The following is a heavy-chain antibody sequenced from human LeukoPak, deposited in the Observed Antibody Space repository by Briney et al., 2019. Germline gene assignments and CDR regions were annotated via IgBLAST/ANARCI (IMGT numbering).Heavy chain of an antibody. CDR1: GFTFSSYG. CDR3: ARAYERDYGGSHFDY. J-gene: IGHJ4*02. D-gene: IGHD4-23*01. Sequence: PGGSLRLSCAASGFTFSSYGMHWVRQAPGKGLEWVAFIRYDGSNKYYADSVKGRFTISRDNSKNTLFLQMNSLRPEDTAVYYCARAYERDYGGSHFDYWGRGTLVTVSS. V-gene: IGHV3-30*02. CDR2: IRYDGSNK.